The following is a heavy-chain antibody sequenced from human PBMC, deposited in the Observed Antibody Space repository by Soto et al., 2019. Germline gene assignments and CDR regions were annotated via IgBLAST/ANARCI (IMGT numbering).Heavy chain of an antibody. CDR2: IYYTGST. J-gene: IGHJ4*02. CDR3: ASYGEYDYVWGSYRLDY. V-gene: IGHV4-59*08. Sequence: SETLSLTCTVSGGSISSYYWSWVRQPPGKGLEWIGYIYYTGSTYYNPSLKSRITISVDTSKNQFSLKLSSVTAADTAVYYCASYGEYDYVWGSYRLDYWGQGTLVTVSS. CDR1: GGSISSYY. D-gene: IGHD3-16*02.